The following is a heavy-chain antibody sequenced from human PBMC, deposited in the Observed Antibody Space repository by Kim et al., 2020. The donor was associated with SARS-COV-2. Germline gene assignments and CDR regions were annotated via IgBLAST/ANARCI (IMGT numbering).Heavy chain of an antibody. CDR2: ISYDGSNK. Sequence: GGSLRLSCAASGFTFSSYSMHWVRQAPGKGREWVAVISYDGSNKYYADSVKGRFTISRDNSKNTLYLQMNSLRAEDTAVYYCASEPLWRNSRHYYWGQGTLVTVSS. D-gene: IGHD6-13*01. CDR3: ASEPLWRNSRHYY. J-gene: IGHJ4*02. CDR1: GFTFSSYS. V-gene: IGHV3-30*04.